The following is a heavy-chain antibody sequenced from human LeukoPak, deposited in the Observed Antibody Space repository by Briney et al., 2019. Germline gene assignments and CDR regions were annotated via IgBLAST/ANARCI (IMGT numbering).Heavy chain of an antibody. D-gene: IGHD5-12*01. V-gene: IGHV4-34*01. J-gene: IGHJ4*02. CDR3: ARGLVTTSDY. CDR2: INHSGST. Sequence: SETLSLTCAVYGGSFSGYYWSWIRQPPGKGLEWIGEINHSGSTSYNPSLKSRVTISVDTSKNQFSLKLSSVTAADTAVYYCARGLVTTSDYWGQGTLVTVSS. CDR1: GGSFSGYY.